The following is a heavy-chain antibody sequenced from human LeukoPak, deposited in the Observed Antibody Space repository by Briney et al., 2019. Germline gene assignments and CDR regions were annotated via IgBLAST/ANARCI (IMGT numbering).Heavy chain of an antibody. CDR1: GGTFSSYA. Sequence: PVKVSCKASGGTFSSYAISWVRQAPGQGLEWMGGIIPIFGTANYAQKFQGRVTITTDESTSTAYMELSSLRSEDTAVYYCARATDLDYYFDYWGQGTLVTVSS. CDR3: ARATDLDYYFDY. V-gene: IGHV1-69*05. CDR2: IIPIFGTA. J-gene: IGHJ4*02.